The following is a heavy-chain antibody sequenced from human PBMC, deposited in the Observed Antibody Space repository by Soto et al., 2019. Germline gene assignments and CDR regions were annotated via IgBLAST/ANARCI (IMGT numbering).Heavy chain of an antibody. CDR2: ISSSSSYI. Sequence: EVQLVESGGGLVKPGGSLRLSCAASGFTFSSYSMNWVRQAPGKGLEWVSSISSSSSYIYYADSVKGRFTISRDNAKNSLYLQMNSLRAEDTAVYYCARDHYPQWLVQYYYYGMDVWGQGTTVTVSS. CDR1: GFTFSSYS. J-gene: IGHJ6*02. CDR3: ARDHYPQWLVQYYYYGMDV. V-gene: IGHV3-21*01. D-gene: IGHD6-19*01.